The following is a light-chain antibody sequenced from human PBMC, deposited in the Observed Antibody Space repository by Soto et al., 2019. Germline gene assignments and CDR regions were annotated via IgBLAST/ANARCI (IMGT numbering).Light chain of an antibody. CDR1: QSVGRN. CDR2: DEY. Sequence: SAGQSVGRNLAWYQQKSGQDNRIIIYDEYNRATGIKDRFGGSGSGTDFTLTIRSIEPEDFAVYYCKQRSSWQWTFGNGNKLDLK. CDR3: KQRSSWQWT. J-gene: IGKJ1*01. V-gene: IGKV3D-11*02.